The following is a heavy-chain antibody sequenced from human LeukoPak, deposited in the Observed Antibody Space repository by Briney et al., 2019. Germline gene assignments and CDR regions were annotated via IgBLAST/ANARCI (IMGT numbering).Heavy chain of an antibody. D-gene: IGHD3-3*01. CDR1: GFTFSSYG. V-gene: IGHV3-30*18. CDR2: ISYDGSNK. CDR3: AKAGGDFWSGSSYYFDY. Sequence: GGSLRLSCAASGFTFSSYGMHWVRQAPGKGLECVAVISYDGSNKYYADSVKGRFTISRDNSKNTLYLQMNSLRAEDTAVYYCAKAGGDFWSGSSYYFDYWGQGTLVTVSS. J-gene: IGHJ4*02.